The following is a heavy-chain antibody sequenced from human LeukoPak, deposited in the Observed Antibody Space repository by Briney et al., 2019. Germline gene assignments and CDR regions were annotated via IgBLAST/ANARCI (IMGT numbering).Heavy chain of an antibody. CDR2: FYSGGSI. Sequence: PGGSLRLSCAASGFTVSTTYMSWVRQAPGKGLEWVSIFYSGGSIYYADSVRGRCTISRDTSKNTLYLQMNSLRAEDTAVYYCARVGIQRYFDYWGQGTLVTVSS. D-gene: IGHD5-18*01. CDR3: ARVGIQRYFDY. CDR1: GFTVSTTY. V-gene: IGHV3-66*01. J-gene: IGHJ4*02.